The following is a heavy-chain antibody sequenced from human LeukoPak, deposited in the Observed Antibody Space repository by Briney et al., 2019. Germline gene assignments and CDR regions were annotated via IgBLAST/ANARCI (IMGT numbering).Heavy chain of an antibody. J-gene: IGHJ5*02. V-gene: IGHV3-30*18. D-gene: IGHD2-8*01. CDR1: GFTFSSYG. CDR3: AKDGPIVLMVYASNWFDP. Sequence: PGRSLRLSCAASGFTFSSYGMHWVRQAPGKGLEWVAVISYDGSNKYYADSVKGRFTISRDNSKNTLYLQMNSLRAEDTAVYYCAKDGPIVLMVYASNWFDPWGQGTLVTVSS. CDR2: ISYDGSNK.